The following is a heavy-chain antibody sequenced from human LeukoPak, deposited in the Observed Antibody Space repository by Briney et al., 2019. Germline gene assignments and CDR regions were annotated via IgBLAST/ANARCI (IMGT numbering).Heavy chain of an antibody. CDR3: ARQYYDFWSGYYLDY. Sequence: ASVKVSCKASGYTFTGYYMHWVPQAPGQWLEWIAWINPNSGGTNYAQKFQGRVTMTRDTSISTAYMELSRLRSDDTAVYYCARQYYDFWSGYYLDYWGQGTLVTVSS. D-gene: IGHD3-3*01. CDR1: GYTFTGYY. V-gene: IGHV1-2*02. CDR2: INPNSGGT. J-gene: IGHJ4*02.